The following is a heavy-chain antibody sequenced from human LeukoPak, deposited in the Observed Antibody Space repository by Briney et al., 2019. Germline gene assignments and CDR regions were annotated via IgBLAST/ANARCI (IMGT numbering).Heavy chain of an antibody. V-gene: IGHV3-30-3*01. Sequence: GGSLRLSCAASGFTFSSYALSWVRQAPGKGLEWVAIISYDGNDKYYTDSLRGRFTISRDKSKNTLYLQMNSLRAEDPAVYYCARDRDTAMGLWGAGTLLT. CDR1: GFTFSSYA. CDR2: ISYDGNDK. J-gene: IGHJ4*02. CDR3: ARDRDTAMGL. D-gene: IGHD5-18*01.